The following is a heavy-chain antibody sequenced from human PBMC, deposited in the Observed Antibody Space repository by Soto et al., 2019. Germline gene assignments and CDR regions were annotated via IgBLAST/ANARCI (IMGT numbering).Heavy chain of an antibody. V-gene: IGHV1-46*01. J-gene: IGHJ4*02. CDR2: INPGGGRT. CDR3: ARGPSCGGDCYLFDY. Sequence: AASVKVSCKASGYTFTSYYIHRVRQAPGQGLEWVAMINPGGGRTKNAQMFQGRVTLTRDTSTGTVDMELSSLTSADTAVYYCARGPSCGGDCYLFDYWGQGSLVTVSS. CDR1: GYTFTSYY. D-gene: IGHD2-21*02.